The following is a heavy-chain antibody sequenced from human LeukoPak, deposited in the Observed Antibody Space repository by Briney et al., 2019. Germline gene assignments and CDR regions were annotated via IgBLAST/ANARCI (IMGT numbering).Heavy chain of an antibody. J-gene: IGHJ4*02. CDR2: IYSGGST. D-gene: IGHD6-13*01. CDR3: ARGTGSWYKFDY. CDR1: GFTVSSNY. Sequence: GGSLRLSCAASGFTVSSNYMSWVRQAPGKGLEWVSVIYSGGSTYYADSVKGRFTISRDNSKNTLYLQMNSLRADDTAVYYCARGTGSWYKFDYWGQGTLVTVSS. V-gene: IGHV3-53*01.